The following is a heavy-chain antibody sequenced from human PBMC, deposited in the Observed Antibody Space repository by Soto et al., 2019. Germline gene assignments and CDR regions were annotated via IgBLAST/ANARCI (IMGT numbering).Heavy chain of an antibody. CDR1: GFTFGSRA. CDR2: ITDTGGDS. CDR3: ASGSKDSYPGSRIFDF. J-gene: IGHJ4*01. D-gene: IGHD3-10*01. V-gene: IGHV3-23*01. Sequence: EVQLLVSGGDLVQPGGSLRLSCVASGFTFGSRAMSWVRQAPGEGLEWVSTITDTGGDSKSADSVRGRFAISRDNSRNTLYLQMSSLRAEDSAVYYCASGSKDSYPGSRIFDFWGRGTLVTASS.